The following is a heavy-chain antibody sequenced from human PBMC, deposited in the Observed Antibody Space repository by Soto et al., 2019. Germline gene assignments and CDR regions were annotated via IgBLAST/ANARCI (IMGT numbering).Heavy chain of an antibody. CDR3: ARALTGTGALYYYGMDV. CDR2: IIPIFGTA. Sequence: QVQLVQSGAEVKKPGSSVKVSCKASGGTFSSYAISWVRQAPGQGLEWMGGIIPIFGTANYAQKFQGRVTITADESTSTAYMELSSLRSEDTAVYYCARALTGTGALYYYGMDVWGQGTTVTVSS. V-gene: IGHV1-69*12. CDR1: GGTFSSYA. J-gene: IGHJ6*02. D-gene: IGHD1-20*01.